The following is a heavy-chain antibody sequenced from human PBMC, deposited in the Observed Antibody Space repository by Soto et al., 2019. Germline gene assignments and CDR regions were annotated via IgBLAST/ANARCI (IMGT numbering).Heavy chain of an antibody. Sequence: EVQLVESGGNLVQPGGSLRLSCAASGFRFSNDWMSWVRQAPGKGLEWVADIEEDGSEKYYVDSVKGRFTISRDNAKYLLYLQRNSLRGEETALYYCARRQVGHRDTDYWGQGTLVTVSS. V-gene: IGHV3-7*01. J-gene: IGHJ4*02. CDR3: ARRQVGHRDTDY. CDR2: IEEDGSEK. CDR1: GFRFSNDW. D-gene: IGHD1-26*01.